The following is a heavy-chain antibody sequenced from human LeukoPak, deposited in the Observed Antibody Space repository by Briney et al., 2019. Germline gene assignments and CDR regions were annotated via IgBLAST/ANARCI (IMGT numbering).Heavy chain of an antibody. CDR3: AKPRYSTGWTNFDY. CDR1: GFTFSSYG. D-gene: IGHD6-19*01. Sequence: GGSLRLSCAASGFTFSSYGMSWVRQAPGKGLEWVSGISGSAGTTYYADSVKGRFTISRDNSKNTLYLQMSSLRADDTAVYYCAKPRYSTGWTNFDYWGQGTLVTVSS. J-gene: IGHJ4*02. V-gene: IGHV3-23*01. CDR2: ISGSAGTT.